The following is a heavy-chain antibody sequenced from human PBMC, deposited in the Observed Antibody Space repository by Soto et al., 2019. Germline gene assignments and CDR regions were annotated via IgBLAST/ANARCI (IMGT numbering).Heavy chain of an antibody. Sequence: EVQLVESGGGLVQPGRSLRLSCAASGFTFDDYAMHWVRQAPGKGLEWVSGISWNSGSIGYADSVKGRFTISRDNAKNSLYLQMNSLRAEDTALYYCAKDNRRGWSLSGFQHWGQGTLVTVSS. V-gene: IGHV3-9*01. CDR1: GFTFDDYA. D-gene: IGHD6-19*01. J-gene: IGHJ1*01. CDR3: AKDNRRGWSLSGFQH. CDR2: ISWNSGSI.